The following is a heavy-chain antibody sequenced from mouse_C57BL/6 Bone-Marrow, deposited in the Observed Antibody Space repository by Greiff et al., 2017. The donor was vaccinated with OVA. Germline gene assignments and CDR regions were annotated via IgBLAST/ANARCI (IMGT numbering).Heavy chain of an antibody. Sequence: EVQLQQSGPELVKPGASVKMSCKASGYTFTDYNMHWVKQSHGKSLEWIGYINPNNGGTSYNQKFKGKATLTVNKSSSTAYMELRSLTSEDSAVYYCVKLTGDWYFDVWGTGTTVTVSS. CDR2: INPNNGGT. CDR1: GYTFTDYN. J-gene: IGHJ1*03. D-gene: IGHD4-1*01. CDR3: VKLTGDWYFDV. V-gene: IGHV1-22*01.